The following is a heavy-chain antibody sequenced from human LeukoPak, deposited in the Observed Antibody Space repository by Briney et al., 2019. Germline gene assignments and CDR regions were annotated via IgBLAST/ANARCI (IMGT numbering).Heavy chain of an antibody. CDR2: MWYDGSDK. J-gene: IGHJ4*02. V-gene: IGHV3-33*01. Sequence: GGSLRLSCAASGFTFNSYAMHWVRQAPGKGPEWVAVMWYDGSDKYYADSVKGRFTISRDNSKNTLFLQMNSLRAEDTVVYYCARDLSEGRYFDYWGQGTLVTVSS. CDR3: ARDLSEGRYFDY. CDR1: GFTFNSYA.